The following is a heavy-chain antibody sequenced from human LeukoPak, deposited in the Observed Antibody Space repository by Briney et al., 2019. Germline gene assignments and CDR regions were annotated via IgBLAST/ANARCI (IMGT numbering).Heavy chain of an antibody. D-gene: IGHD2-21*01. CDR2: ISSSSSTI. Sequence: PGGSLRLSCAASGFTFSSYSMNWVRQAPGKGLEWVSYISSSSSTIYYADSVKGRFTISRDNAKNSLYLQMNSLRAEDTAVYYCARVSGCGGDCYAFDYWGQGTLVTVSS. CDR3: ARVSGCGGDCYAFDY. J-gene: IGHJ4*02. CDR1: GFTFSSYS. V-gene: IGHV3-48*01.